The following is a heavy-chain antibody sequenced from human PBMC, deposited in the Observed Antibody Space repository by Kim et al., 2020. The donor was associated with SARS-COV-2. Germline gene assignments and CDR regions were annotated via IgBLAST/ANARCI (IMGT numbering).Heavy chain of an antibody. CDR2: IDPSDSYT. V-gene: IGHV5-10-1*01. Sequence: GESLKISCKGSGYSFTSYWISWVRQMPGKGLEWMGRIDPSDSYTNYSPSFQGHVTISADKSISTAYLQWSSLKASDTAMYYCARLDYGELTVHYYYGMDVWGQGTTVTVSS. CDR3: ARLDYGELTVHYYYGMDV. J-gene: IGHJ6*02. CDR1: GYSFTSYW. D-gene: IGHD4-17*01.